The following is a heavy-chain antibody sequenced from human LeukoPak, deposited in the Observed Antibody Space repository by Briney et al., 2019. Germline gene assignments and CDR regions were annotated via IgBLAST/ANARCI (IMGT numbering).Heavy chain of an antibody. CDR2: IYYSGST. J-gene: IGHJ4*02. D-gene: IGHD6-13*01. V-gene: IGHV4-59*01. Sequence: SETLFLTCTVSGGSISSYYWSWIRQPPGKGLEWIGYIYYSGSTNYNPSLKSRVTISVDTSKNQFSLKLSSVTAADTAVYYCARESAYYSSPDYWGQGTLVTVSS. CDR3: ARESAYYSSPDY. CDR1: GGSISSYY.